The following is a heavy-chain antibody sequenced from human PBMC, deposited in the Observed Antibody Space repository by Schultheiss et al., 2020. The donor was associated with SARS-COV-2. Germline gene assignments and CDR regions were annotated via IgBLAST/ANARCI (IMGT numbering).Heavy chain of an antibody. V-gene: IGHV3-21*01. CDR1: GFTFSSYA. J-gene: IGHJ4*02. Sequence: GESLKISCAASGFTFSSYAMSWVRQAPGKGLEWVSSISSSSSYIYYADSVKGRFTISRDNAKNSLYLQMNSLRAEDTAVYYCARWGIAAAGSEGLDYWGQGTLVTVSS. CDR2: ISSSSSYI. CDR3: ARWGIAAAGSEGLDY. D-gene: IGHD6-13*01.